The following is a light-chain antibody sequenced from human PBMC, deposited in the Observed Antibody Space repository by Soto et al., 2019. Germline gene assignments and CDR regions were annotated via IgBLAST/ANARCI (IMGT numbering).Light chain of an antibody. CDR3: QQFAGS. CDR1: QSVSPSS. J-gene: IGKJ4*02. V-gene: IGKV3-20*01. Sequence: EILLTQSPGTLSLSPGERTTLSCRASQSVSPSSLAWYQQRPGQSPRLLIYGASSRATGIPDRFSGRGSGTDFTLIISRREPEDFAVYYCQQFAGSFGGGTKVDI. CDR2: GAS.